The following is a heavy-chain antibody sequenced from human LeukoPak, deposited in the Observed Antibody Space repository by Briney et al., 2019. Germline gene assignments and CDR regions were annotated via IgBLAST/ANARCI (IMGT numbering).Heavy chain of an antibody. CDR2: INHSGST. CDR3: ARRDSSGYYYRRGYFDY. D-gene: IGHD3-22*01. V-gene: IGHV4-34*01. CDR1: GGSFSGYY. Sequence: PPETLSLTCAVYGGSFSGYYWSWIRLPPGKGLEWIGEINHSGSTNYNPSLKSRVTISVDTSKNQFSLKLSSVTAADTAVYYCARRDSSGYYYRRGYFDYWGQGTLVTVSS. J-gene: IGHJ4*02.